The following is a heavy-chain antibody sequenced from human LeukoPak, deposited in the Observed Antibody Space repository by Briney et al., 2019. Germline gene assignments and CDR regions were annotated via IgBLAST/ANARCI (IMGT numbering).Heavy chain of an antibody. Sequence: GASVKVSCKAFGYTFTSYYMHWVRQAPGQGLEWMGIINPSGGSTSYAQKFQGRVTMTRDTSTSTVYMELSSLRSEDTAVYYCARVYYHDSSDYYFPPDYWGQGTLVTVSS. V-gene: IGHV1-46*01. CDR2: INPSGGST. CDR3: ARVYYHDSSDYYFPPDY. J-gene: IGHJ4*02. CDR1: GYTFTSYY. D-gene: IGHD3-22*01.